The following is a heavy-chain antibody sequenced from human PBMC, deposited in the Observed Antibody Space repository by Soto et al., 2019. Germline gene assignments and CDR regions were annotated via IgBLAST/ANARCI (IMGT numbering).Heavy chain of an antibody. V-gene: IGHV3-30*09. J-gene: IGHJ4*02. Sequence: GGSLRLSCAASGFIFRNYAIHWVRQAPGKGLEWVAVISRDGSHKYYLDSVKDRFAISRDDSKDTVNLLMNSLRDDDSAMYYCARSRNSAVADSFDFWGQGTLVTVSS. CDR1: GFIFRNYA. D-gene: IGHD1-26*01. CDR2: ISRDGSHK. CDR3: ARSRNSAVADSFDF.